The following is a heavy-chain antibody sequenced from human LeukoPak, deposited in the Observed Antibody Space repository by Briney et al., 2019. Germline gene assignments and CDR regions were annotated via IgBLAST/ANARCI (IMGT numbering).Heavy chain of an antibody. Sequence: SETLSLTCTLSGGSISSSSYYWGWIRQPPGKGLEWIGSIYYSGSTYYNPSLKSRVTISVDTSKNQFSLKLSSVTAADTAVYYCARDSYSSSTPFDYWGQGTLVTVSS. CDR2: IYYSGST. CDR3: ARDSYSSSTPFDY. V-gene: IGHV4-39*07. J-gene: IGHJ4*02. CDR1: GGSISSSSYY. D-gene: IGHD6-6*01.